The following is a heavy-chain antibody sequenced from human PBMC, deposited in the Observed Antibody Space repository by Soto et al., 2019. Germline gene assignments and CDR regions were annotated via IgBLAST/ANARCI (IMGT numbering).Heavy chain of an antibody. CDR2: IYWDDDK. CDR1: GFSLSTSGVG. J-gene: IGHJ4*02. Sequence: QITLKESGPTLVKPTQTLALTCTFSGFSLSTSGVGVGWIRQPPGKALEWLALIYWDDDKRYSPSLKSRLTITKDTSKNQVVLTMTNMDPVATATYYCAHTLWFGEFPDFDYWGQGTLVTVSS. D-gene: IGHD3-10*01. V-gene: IGHV2-5*02. CDR3: AHTLWFGEFPDFDY.